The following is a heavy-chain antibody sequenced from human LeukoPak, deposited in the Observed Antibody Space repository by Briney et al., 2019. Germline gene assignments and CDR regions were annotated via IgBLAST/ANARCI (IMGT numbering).Heavy chain of an antibody. CDR3: AKDRVAICGVFTTHWFDP. V-gene: IGHV3-23*01. D-gene: IGHD3-3*01. J-gene: IGHJ5*02. Sequence: KTGGPLRLSCAPSGFTFSSYPMKWLRQAPEKGLEWVSGITSSGDNTYHAHPVKGRFTISRDNSKKTLWLQLNSLRVEDTAVYYCAKDRVAICGVFTTHWFDPWGQGTLVTVSS. CDR1: GFTFSSYP. CDR2: ITSSGDNT.